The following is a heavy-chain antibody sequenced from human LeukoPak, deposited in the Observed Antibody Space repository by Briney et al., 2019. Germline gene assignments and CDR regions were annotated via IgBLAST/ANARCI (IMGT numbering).Heavy chain of an antibody. CDR2: MNPNSGNT. J-gene: IGHJ6*02. V-gene: IGHV1-8*01. CDR3: ARGLRQLVPYYYYVMTS. CDR1: GYTFTSYD. D-gene: IGHD6-6*01. Sequence: GASVKVSCKASGYTFTSYDINWVRQTTGQGLEWMGWMNPNSGNTGYAQKFQGRVTMTRNASISTAYMELSSLRSEDTAVYYCARGLRQLVPYYYYVMTSGATGPRSPSP.